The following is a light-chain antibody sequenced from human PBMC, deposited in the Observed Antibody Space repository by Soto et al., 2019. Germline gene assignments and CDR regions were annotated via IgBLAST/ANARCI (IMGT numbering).Light chain of an antibody. J-gene: IGLJ2*01. V-gene: IGLV2-14*01. CDR2: EVS. Sequence: QSALTQPASVSGSPGQSITISCTGTSSDVGGHDYVSWYQQHPGKAPKLIINEVSYRPSGVSNRFSGSKSGNTASLTISGLQAEDEADFYCSSHSSTTDRVVFGGGTKVTVL. CDR3: SSHSSTTDRVV. CDR1: SSDVGGHDY.